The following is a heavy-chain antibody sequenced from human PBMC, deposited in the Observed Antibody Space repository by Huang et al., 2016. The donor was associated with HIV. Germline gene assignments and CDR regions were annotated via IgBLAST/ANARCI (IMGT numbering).Heavy chain of an antibody. V-gene: IGHV3-74*01. CDR1: GFTFSSYW. D-gene: IGHD2-2*01. Sequence: EVQLVESGGGLVQPGGSLRLSCAAFGFTFSSYWMHWVRQTPGKGVVWISRINTAGSSTSHADSGKGRVTISRDNAKNTLYMQMNSLRAEDTAVYYCARDPFAQHAFDIWGQGTMVTVSS. CDR2: INTAGSST. CDR3: ARDPFAQHAFDI. J-gene: IGHJ3*02.